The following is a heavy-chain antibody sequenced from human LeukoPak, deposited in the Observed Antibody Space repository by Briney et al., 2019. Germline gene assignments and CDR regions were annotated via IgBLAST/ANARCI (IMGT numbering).Heavy chain of an antibody. V-gene: IGHV4-4*02. CDR1: GGSISSSNW. D-gene: IGHD6-19*01. CDR3: ASASSFSGLNFYFDY. J-gene: IGHJ4*02. CDR2: IYHSGST. Sequence: PSETLSLTCAVSGGSISSSNWWSWVRQPPGKGLEWIGEIYHSGSTNYNPSLKSRVTISVDKSKNQFSLKLSSVTAADTAVYYCASASSFSGLNFYFDYWGQGTLVTVSS.